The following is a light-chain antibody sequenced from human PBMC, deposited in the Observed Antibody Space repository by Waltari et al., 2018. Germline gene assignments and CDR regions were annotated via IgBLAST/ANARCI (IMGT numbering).Light chain of an antibody. J-gene: IGKJ2*01. CDR2: WAS. CDR1: QSVSYSSNKYNY. Sequence: DIVMTQSPDSLAVSLGERATINCKSSQSVSYSSNKYNYLAWYRQKPGQAPKLLIYWASTRESGVPERFSGSGSGTDFNLTISSLQAEDVAVYYCQQYYSSPYTFGQGTKLEIK. CDR3: QQYYSSPYT. V-gene: IGKV4-1*01.